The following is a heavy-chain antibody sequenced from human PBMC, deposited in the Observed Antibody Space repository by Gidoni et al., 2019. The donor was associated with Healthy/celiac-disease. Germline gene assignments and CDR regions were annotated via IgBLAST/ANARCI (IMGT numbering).Heavy chain of an antibody. CDR3: AGGVAARSVGWGHFDY. Sequence: QVQLVQSGAEVKKPGSSVKVSCKASGGTFSSYAISWVRQAPGQGLEWMGGIIPIVGTANYAQKFQGRVTITADESTSTAYMELSSLRSEDTAVYYCAGGVAARSVGWGHFDYWGQGTLVTVSS. D-gene: IGHD6-6*01. J-gene: IGHJ4*02. CDR2: IIPIVGTA. V-gene: IGHV1-69*01. CDR1: GGTFSSYA.